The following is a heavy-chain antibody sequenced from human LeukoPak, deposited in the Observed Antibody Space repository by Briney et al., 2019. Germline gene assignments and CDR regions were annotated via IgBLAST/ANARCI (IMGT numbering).Heavy chain of an antibody. CDR2: IYNSGST. Sequence: SETLSLTCTVSGVSISSFSWSWIRQPPGKGLEWIGYIYNSGSTNYNPSLKSRVTISLDTSKNEFSLKLTSVTAADTAVYYCARLSPVTTGTGAFDSWGQGTLVTVSS. J-gene: IGHJ4*02. D-gene: IGHD4-17*01. CDR3: ARLSPVTTGTGAFDS. V-gene: IGHV4-59*01. CDR1: GVSISSFS.